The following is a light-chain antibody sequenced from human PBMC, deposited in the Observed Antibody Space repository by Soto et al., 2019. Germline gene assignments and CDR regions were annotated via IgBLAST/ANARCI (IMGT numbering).Light chain of an antibody. CDR1: QSMNDW. J-gene: IGKJ1*01. V-gene: IGKV1-5*01. CDR2: DAS. CDR3: LRYNAFSQT. Sequence: DIQMTQSPSTLSASVGDRVTITCRASQSMNDWLAWYQQKPGKAPKVLIYDASSLQSGVPSRFSGSGSGTEFTLTIDSLQPDDVANYYCLRYNAFSQTFGQGTKVEL.